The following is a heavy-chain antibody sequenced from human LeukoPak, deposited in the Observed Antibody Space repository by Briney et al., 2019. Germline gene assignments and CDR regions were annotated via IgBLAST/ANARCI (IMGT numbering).Heavy chain of an antibody. J-gene: IGHJ4*02. Sequence: SGTLSLTCAVSGGSISSSNWWSWVRRPPGKGLEWIGEIYHSGSTNYNPSLKSRVTISVDKSKNQFSLKLSSVTAADTAVYYCARDLIAAAGPIDYWGQGTLVTVSS. CDR3: ARDLIAAAGPIDY. D-gene: IGHD6-13*01. CDR1: GGSISSSNW. CDR2: IYHSGST. V-gene: IGHV4-4*02.